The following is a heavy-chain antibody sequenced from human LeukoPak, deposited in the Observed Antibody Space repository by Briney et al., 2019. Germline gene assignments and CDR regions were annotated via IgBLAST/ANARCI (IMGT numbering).Heavy chain of an antibody. V-gene: IGHV3-30*02. CDR1: GFTSSSYG. Sequence: PGRSLRLSCAASGFTSSSYGMHWVRQAPGKGLEWVAFIRYDGSNKYYADSVKGRFTISRDNSKNTLYLQMNSLRAEDTAVYYCVKRWTGTTIGQQDYWGQGTLVTVSS. J-gene: IGHJ4*02. CDR2: IRYDGSNK. D-gene: IGHD1-1*01. CDR3: VKRWTGTTIGQQDY.